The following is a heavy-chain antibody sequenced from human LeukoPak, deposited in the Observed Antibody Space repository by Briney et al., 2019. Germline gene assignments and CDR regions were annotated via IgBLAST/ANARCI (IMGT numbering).Heavy chain of an antibody. CDR1: GYSFTSFW. V-gene: IGHV5-51*01. J-gene: IGHJ4*02. CDR2: IYPGDSDT. D-gene: IGHD6-13*01. Sequence: GESLKISCKGSGYSFTSFWIGWVRQMPGKGLEWMGIIYPGDSDTKYSPSFQGQVTLSVDKSITTAYLQWSSLKASDTAMYYRARQASAASDYWGQGTLVTVSS. CDR3: ARQASAASDY.